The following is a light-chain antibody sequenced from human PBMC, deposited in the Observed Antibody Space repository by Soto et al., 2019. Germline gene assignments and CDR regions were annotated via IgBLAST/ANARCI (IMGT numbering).Light chain of an antibody. Sequence: EIVLTQSPATLSLSRGERATLSCRASQSVSSYLAWYQQKPGQAPRLLIYDASNRATGIPARFSGSGSGTDFTLTISSLVPEDFAVYYCQQRSNWPLTFGGGTKVDSK. V-gene: IGKV3-11*01. CDR1: QSVSSY. CDR3: QQRSNWPLT. J-gene: IGKJ4*01. CDR2: DAS.